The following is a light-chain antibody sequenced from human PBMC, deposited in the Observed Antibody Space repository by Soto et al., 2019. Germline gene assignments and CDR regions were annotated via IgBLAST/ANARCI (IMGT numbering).Light chain of an antibody. J-gene: IGLJ2*01. V-gene: IGLV2-23*01. CDR3: LLYYGAAVV. Sequence: QSALTQPASVSVSPGQSITISCTGTSSDVGGYDLVSWYQQRPGKAPKLMIYEGNKRPSGVSNRFSGSKSGNTASLTISGLQAEDDADYYCLLYYGAAVVFGGGTKLTVL. CDR2: EGN. CDR1: SSDVGGYDL.